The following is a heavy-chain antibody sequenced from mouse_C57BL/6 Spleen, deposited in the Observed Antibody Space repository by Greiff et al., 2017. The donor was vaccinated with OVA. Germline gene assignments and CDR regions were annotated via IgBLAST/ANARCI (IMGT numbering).Heavy chain of an antibody. D-gene: IGHD1-1*01. CDR1: GYAFSSSW. V-gene: IGHV1-82*01. CDR2: IYPGDGDT. CDR3: ARGSSSQAWFAY. J-gene: IGHJ3*01. Sequence: QVQLQQSGPELVKPGASVKISCKASGYAFSSSWMNWVKQRPGKGLEWIGRIYPGDGDTNYNGKFKGKATLTADKSSSTAYMQLSSLTSEDSAVYFCARGSSSQAWFAYWGQGTLVTVSA.